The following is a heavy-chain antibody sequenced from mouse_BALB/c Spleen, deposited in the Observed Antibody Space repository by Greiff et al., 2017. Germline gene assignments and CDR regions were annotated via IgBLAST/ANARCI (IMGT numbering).Heavy chain of an antibody. V-gene: IGHV5-17*02. Sequence: EVMLVESGGGLVQPGGSRKLSCAASGFTFSSFGMHWVRQAPEKGLEWVAYISSGSSTIYYADTVKGRFTISRDNPKNTLFLQMTSLRSEDTAMYYCARGGGPDYGSSSYYAMDYWGQGTSVTVSS. CDR3: ARGGGPDYGSSSYYAMDY. CDR1: GFTFSSFG. J-gene: IGHJ4*01. D-gene: IGHD1-1*01. CDR2: ISSGSSTI.